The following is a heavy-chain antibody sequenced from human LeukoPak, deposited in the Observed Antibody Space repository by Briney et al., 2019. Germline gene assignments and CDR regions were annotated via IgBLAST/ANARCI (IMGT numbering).Heavy chain of an antibody. CDR3: ARANTYDSNYYYGMDV. J-gene: IGHJ6*02. Sequence: GGSLRLSCAASGFTFSSYGMHWVRQAPGKGLEWVAVIWYDGSNKYYADSVKGRFTISRDNSKNTLYLQVNSLRAEDTAVYYCARANTYDSNYYYGMDVWGHGTTVTVSS. V-gene: IGHV3-33*01. CDR1: GFTFSSYG. D-gene: IGHD5-12*01. CDR2: IWYDGSNK.